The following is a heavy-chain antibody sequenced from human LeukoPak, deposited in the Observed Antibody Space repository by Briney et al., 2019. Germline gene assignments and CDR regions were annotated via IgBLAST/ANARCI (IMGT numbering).Heavy chain of an antibody. J-gene: IGHJ3*01. CDR1: GFTFSSYP. Sequence: PGGSLRLSPSASGFTFSSYPMHWVRQAPGKGLEYVSAISSNGGSTHYADSVKGRFTISRDNSKNTVYLQMSSLYCTTGVAADYGFDFWGQGTMVTVSS. CDR3: GFDF. CDR2: ISSNGGST. V-gene: IGHV3-64D*06. D-gene: IGHD2-15*01.